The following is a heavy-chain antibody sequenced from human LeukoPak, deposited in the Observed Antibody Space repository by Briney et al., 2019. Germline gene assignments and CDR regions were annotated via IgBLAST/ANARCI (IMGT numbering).Heavy chain of an antibody. CDR3: ARDSYWFGEPPYLDY. CDR2: IKQDGSEK. CDR1: GFTFSSYW. Sequence: GGPLRLSCAASGFTFSSYWMSWVRQAPGKGLEWVANIKQDGSEKYYVDSVKGRFTIFRDNAKNSLYLQMNSLRAEDTAVYYCARDSYWFGEPPYLDYWGQGTLVTVSS. J-gene: IGHJ4*02. D-gene: IGHD3-10*01. V-gene: IGHV3-7*01.